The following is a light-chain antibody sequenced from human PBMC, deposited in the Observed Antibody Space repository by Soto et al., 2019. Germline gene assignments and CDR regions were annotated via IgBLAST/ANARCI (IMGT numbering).Light chain of an antibody. V-gene: IGLV2-14*01. CDR2: EVS. J-gene: IGLJ1*01. CDR1: SSDVGGYNY. Sequence: QSALTQFASVSGSPGQSITISCTGTSSDVGGYNYVSWYQQHPGKAPKLMIYEVSSRPSGVSNRFSGSKSGNTASLTISGLQAEDEADYYCSSYTSGRTYVFGTGTKLTGL. CDR3: SSYTSGRTYV.